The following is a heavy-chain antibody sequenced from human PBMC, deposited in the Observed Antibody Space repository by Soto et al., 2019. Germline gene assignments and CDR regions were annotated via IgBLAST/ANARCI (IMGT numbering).Heavy chain of an antibody. CDR2: ISVTSTTFT. J-gene: IGHJ4*02. CDR1: GLTFSDYY. CDR3: APFLGTRLYEY. Sequence: QIQLVESGGGLVKPGGSLRLSCAVSGLTFSDYYMSWIRQAPGKGLEWVSLISVTSTTFTNYADSVKGRFTISRDDAKNSLFLQMNSLRAEDTAVYYCAPFLGTRLYEYWGQGTLVTVSS. V-gene: IGHV3-11*06. D-gene: IGHD2-2*01.